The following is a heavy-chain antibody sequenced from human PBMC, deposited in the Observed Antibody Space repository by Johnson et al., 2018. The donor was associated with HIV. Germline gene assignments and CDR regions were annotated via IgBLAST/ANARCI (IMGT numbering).Heavy chain of an antibody. Sequence: QVQLVESGGGVVQPGRSLRLSCAASGFTFSSYAMHWVRQAPAKGLELVANIKQDGSNKYNVHFTKGRFTISRDNPRNTLYLQMNSLRAEDTAVYYCAREDPYDYSTGPDVFDIWGQGTMVTVS. CDR2: IKQDGSNK. CDR3: AREDPYDYSTGPDVFDI. D-gene: IGHD2-8*02. CDR1: GFTFSSYA. J-gene: IGHJ3*02. V-gene: IGHV3-30-3*01.